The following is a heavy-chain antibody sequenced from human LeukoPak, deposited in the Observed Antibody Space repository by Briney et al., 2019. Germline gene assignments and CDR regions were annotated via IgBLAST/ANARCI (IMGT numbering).Heavy chain of an antibody. Sequence: ASVKVSCKASGYTFTSYDINWVRQATGQGLEWMGWMNPNSGNTGYAQKFQGRVTMTRDTSTSTVYMELSSLRSEDTAVYYCARDSRGSSSLYYFDYWGQGTLVTVSS. CDR3: ARDSRGSSSLYYFDY. J-gene: IGHJ4*02. D-gene: IGHD6-6*01. V-gene: IGHV1-8*01. CDR1: GYTFTSYD. CDR2: MNPNSGNT.